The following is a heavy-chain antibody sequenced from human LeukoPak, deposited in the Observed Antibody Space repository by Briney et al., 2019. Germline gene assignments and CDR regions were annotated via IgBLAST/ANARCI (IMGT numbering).Heavy chain of an antibody. CDR2: ISGSGGST. CDR1: GFTFSSYA. CDR3: ARIKRENIAAAGTVDY. D-gene: IGHD6-13*01. Sequence: GGSLRLSCAASGFTFSSYAMSWVRQAPGKGLEWVSAISGSGGSTYYADSVKGRFTISRDNSKNTLYLQMNSLRAEDTAVYYCARIKRENIAAAGTVDYWGQGTLVTVSS. V-gene: IGHV3-23*01. J-gene: IGHJ4*02.